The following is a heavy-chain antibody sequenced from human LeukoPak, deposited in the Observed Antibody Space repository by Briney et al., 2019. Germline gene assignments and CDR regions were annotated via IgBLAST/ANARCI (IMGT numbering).Heavy chain of an antibody. V-gene: IGHV3-7*01. CDR1: GFTFSIPW. CDR3: ARDAGWGYYDL. D-gene: IGHD1-26*01. Sequence: GGSLRLSCVASGFTFSIPWVNWVRQAPGKGLEWVANIDKHGSGKYYVDSVKGRFAISRDYASNSVFLQMDSVRAEDTSVCYCARDAGWGYYDLWGQGNPVTVSA. CDR2: IDKHGSGK. J-gene: IGHJ4*02.